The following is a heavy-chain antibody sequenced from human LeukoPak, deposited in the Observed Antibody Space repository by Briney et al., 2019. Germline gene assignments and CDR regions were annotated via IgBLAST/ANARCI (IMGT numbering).Heavy chain of an antibody. V-gene: IGHV4-34*01. CDR3: ARGFQLWENQIDY. CDR1: GGSFSGYY. J-gene: IGHJ4*02. Sequence: PSETLCLTCAVYGGSFSGYYWCWIRQPPGEGLEWIGEINHSGSTNYNPSLKSRVTISVDTSKNQFSLKLSSVTAADTAVYYCARGFQLWENQIDYWGQGTLVTVSS. CDR2: INHSGST. D-gene: IGHD5-18*01.